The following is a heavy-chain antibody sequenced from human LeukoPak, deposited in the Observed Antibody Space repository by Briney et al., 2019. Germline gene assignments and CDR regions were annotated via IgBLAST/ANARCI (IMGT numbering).Heavy chain of an antibody. CDR3: ARDPSSSWYKIWFDP. CDR1: GYTFTGYY. V-gene: IGHV1-2*02. CDR2: INPNSGGT. Sequence: ASVKVSCKAPGYTFTGYYMHWVRQAPGQGLEWMGWINPNSGGTNYAQKFQGRVTMTRDTSISTAYMELSRLRSDDTAVYYCARDPSSSWYKIWFDPWGQGTLVTVSS. J-gene: IGHJ5*02. D-gene: IGHD6-13*01.